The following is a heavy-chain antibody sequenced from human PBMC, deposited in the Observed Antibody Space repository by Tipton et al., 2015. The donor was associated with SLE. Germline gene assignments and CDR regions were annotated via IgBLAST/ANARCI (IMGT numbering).Heavy chain of an antibody. CDR3: ARGRGGYRLRDWFDP. CDR1: GASLRSGGYY. V-gene: IGHV4-61*09. CDR2: IYTTGTT. D-gene: IGHD5-18*01. J-gene: IGHJ5*02. Sequence: TLSLTCTVSGASLRSGGYYWSWIRQPAGKGLEWIGHIYTTGTTNYSPPLTSRVTISIDTSKNQFSLKLTAGTAADTAVYYCARGRGGYRLRDWFDPWGQGTLVTVSS.